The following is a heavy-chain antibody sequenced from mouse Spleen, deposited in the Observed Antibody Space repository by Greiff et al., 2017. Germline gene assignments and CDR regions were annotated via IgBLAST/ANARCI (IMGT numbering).Heavy chain of an antibody. CDR2: IWTGGGT. V-gene: IGHV2-9-1*01. CDR1: GFSLTSYA. Sequence: VHLVESGPGLVAPSQSLSITCTVSGFSLTSYAISWVRQPPGKGLEWLGVIWTGGGTNYNSALKSRLSISKDNSKSQVFLKMNSLQTDDTARYYCARNYYGSSYVGENWYFDVWGAGTTVTVSS. CDR3: ARNYYGSSYVGENWYFDV. J-gene: IGHJ1*01. D-gene: IGHD1-1*01.